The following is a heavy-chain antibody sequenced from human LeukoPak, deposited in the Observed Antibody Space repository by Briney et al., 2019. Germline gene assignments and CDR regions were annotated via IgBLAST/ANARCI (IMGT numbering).Heavy chain of an antibody. J-gene: IGHJ4*02. CDR2: IWYDGSNK. Sequence: PGGSLRLSCAASGFTFSSYGMHWVRQAPGKGLEWVAVIWYDGSNKYYADSVKGRFTISRDNSKNTLYLQMNSLRAEDTAVYCCARGDGSRLDYWGQGTLVTVSS. V-gene: IGHV3-33*01. CDR1: GFTFSSYG. D-gene: IGHD2-15*01. CDR3: ARGDGSRLDY.